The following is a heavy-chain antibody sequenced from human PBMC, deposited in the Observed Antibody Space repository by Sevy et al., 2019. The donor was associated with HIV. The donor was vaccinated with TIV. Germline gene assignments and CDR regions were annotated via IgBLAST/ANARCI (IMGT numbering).Heavy chain of an antibody. Sequence: ASVKVSCKTSGYTFAAYYIHWVRQAPGQGPEWLGWIYPNGGDTTFAQKLQGRVTVTMSTSINTVYMELNRLRSDDTAVYYCARGKREEWLLYLDNWGQGTLVTVSS. V-gene: IGHV1-2*02. D-gene: IGHD3-3*01. CDR2: IYPNGGDT. CDR3: ARGKREEWLLYLDN. J-gene: IGHJ4*02. CDR1: GYTFAAYY.